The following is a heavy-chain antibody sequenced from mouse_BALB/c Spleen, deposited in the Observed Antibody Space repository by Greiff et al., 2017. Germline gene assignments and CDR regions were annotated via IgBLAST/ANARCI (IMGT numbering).Heavy chain of an antibody. Sequence: EVQLVESGGGLVKPGGSLKLSCAASGFTFSSYAMSWVRQTPEKRLEWVASISSGGSTYYPDSVKGRFTISRDNARNILYLQMSSLRAEDTAMYYCASGAVNATGGDYWGQGTSVTVSA. CDR2: ISSGGST. CDR1: GFTFSSYA. V-gene: IGHV5-6-5*01. J-gene: IGHJ4*01. CDR3: ASGAVNATGGDY. D-gene: IGHD3-3*01.